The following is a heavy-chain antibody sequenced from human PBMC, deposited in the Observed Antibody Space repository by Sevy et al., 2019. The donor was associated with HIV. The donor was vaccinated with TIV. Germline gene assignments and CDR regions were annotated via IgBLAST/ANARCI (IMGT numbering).Heavy chain of an antibody. J-gene: IGHJ4*02. CDR2: ISAYNGNT. D-gene: IGHD2-21*02. Sequence: ASVKVSCKASGYTFTSYGISWVRQAPRQGLEWMGWISAYNGNTNYAQKLQGRVTMTTDTSTSTAYMELRSLRSDDTAVYYCARVKVVVTAFDYWGQGTLVTVSS. V-gene: IGHV1-18*01. CDR3: ARVKVVVTAFDY. CDR1: GYTFTSYG.